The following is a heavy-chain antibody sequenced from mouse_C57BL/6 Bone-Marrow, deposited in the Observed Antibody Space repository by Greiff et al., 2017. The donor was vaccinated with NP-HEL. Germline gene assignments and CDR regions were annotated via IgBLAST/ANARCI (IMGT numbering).Heavy chain of an antibody. CDR2: IYPSDSET. CDR1: GYTFTSYW. CDR3: ARHPHFDY. V-gene: IGHV1-61*01. J-gene: IGHJ2*01. Sequence: QVQLQQPGAELVRPGSSVKLSCKASGYTFTSYWMDWVKQRPGQGLEWIGNIYPSDSETHYNQKFKDKATLTVDKSSSTAYMQLSSLTSEDSAVYYCARHPHFDYWGQGTTLTVSS.